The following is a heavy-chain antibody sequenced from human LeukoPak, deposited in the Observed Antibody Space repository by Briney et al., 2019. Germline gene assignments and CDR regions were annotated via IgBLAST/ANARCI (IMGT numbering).Heavy chain of an antibody. CDR2: IYYSGST. D-gene: IGHD3-22*01. Sequence: SETLSLTCTVSGGSIGSYYWSWIQQPPGKGLEWIGYIYYSGSTNYNPSLKSRVTISVDTSKNQFSLKLSSVTAADTAVYYCARAPRFYDSSGYFDYWGQGTLVTVSS. CDR3: ARAPRFYDSSGYFDY. CDR1: GGSIGSYY. J-gene: IGHJ4*02. V-gene: IGHV4-59*01.